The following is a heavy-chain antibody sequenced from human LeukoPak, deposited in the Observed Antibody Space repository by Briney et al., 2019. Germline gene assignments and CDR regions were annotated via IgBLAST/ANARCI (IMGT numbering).Heavy chain of an antibody. CDR1: GFTFSRHP. CDR2: ISHDEVST. V-gene: IGHV3-30*01. Sequence: AGGSLRPFCAASGFTFSRHPMHWVRQAPGKGLEWVALISHDEVSTYYVDSVKGRFTISRDKSKNTLFLQMNSLRPEDTAVYYCARQATSLGYFYSYLDVWGTGTTVTVSS. CDR3: ARQATSLGYFYSYLDV. J-gene: IGHJ6*03.